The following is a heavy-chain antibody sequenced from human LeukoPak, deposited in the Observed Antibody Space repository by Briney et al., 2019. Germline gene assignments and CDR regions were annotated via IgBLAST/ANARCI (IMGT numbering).Heavy chain of an antibody. J-gene: IGHJ1*01. CDR3: AGEDDDSSGYSRGG. V-gene: IGHV4-30-2*01. CDR1: GGSISSGGYS. Sequence: SETLSLTCAVSGGSISSGGYSWSWIRQPPGKGLEWIGYIYHSGSTSYNPSLKSRVTISVDRSKNQFSLKLSSVTAADTAVYYCAGEDDDSSGYSRGGWGQGTLVTVSS. D-gene: IGHD3-22*01. CDR2: IYHSGST.